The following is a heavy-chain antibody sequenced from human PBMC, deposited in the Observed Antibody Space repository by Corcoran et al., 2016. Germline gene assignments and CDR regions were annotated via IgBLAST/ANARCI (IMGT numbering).Heavy chain of an antibody. J-gene: IGHJ3*02. Sequence: QVQLQESGPGLVKPSETLSLTCTVSGGSISSYYWSWIRQPPGKGLEWIGYIYYSGSTNYNPSLKSRVTISVDTSKNQFSLKLSSVTAADTAVYYCASQHATTVATSRAFDIWGQGTMVTVSS. CDR3: ASQHATTVATSRAFDI. V-gene: IGHV4-59*01. CDR2: IYYSGST. D-gene: IGHD4-17*01. CDR1: GGSISSYY.